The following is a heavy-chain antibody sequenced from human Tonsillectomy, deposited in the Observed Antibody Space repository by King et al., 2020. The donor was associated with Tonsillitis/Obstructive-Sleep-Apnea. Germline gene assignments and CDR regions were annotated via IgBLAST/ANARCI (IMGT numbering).Heavy chain of an antibody. CDR2: IRVYNGKT. J-gene: IGHJ3*01. V-gene: IGHV1-18*01. D-gene: IGHD3-16*02. Sequence: QLVQSGAEVKKPGASVKVSCKASGYTFKNYGISWVRQAPGQGLEWMGWIRVYNGKTNYEQKFQGRVTMTTDTSTSTAYMEPGSLRSDDTAVYYCARDLSSGFDVWGQGTMVTVSS. CDR3: ARDLSSGFDV. CDR1: GYTFKNYG.